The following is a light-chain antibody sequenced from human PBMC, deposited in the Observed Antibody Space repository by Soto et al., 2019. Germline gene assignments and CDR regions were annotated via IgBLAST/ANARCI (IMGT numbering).Light chain of an antibody. CDR3: AVWDNSLNGVA. CDR1: NSNMGRNY. V-gene: IGLV1-47*01. J-gene: IGLJ2*01. Sequence: QSVLTQTPSASGTPGQRVTISCSGSNSNMGRNYVYWYQQVPGTAPKLLMYRNDVRPSGVPDRITGSKSGTSASLAISGLRPEDEADYYCAVWDNSLNGVAFGGGTKVTVL. CDR2: RND.